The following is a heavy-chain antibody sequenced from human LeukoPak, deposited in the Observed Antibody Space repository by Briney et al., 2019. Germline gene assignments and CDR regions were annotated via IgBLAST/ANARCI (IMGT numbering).Heavy chain of an antibody. CDR2: VYTGGST. CDR3: AREGPQTTVTPYYFDY. D-gene: IGHD4-17*01. J-gene: IGHJ4*02. V-gene: IGHV3-53*01. CDR1: GFTVSSNY. Sequence: PGGSLRLSCAASGFTVSSNYMNWVRQAPGKGLGWVSVVYTGGSTSYADSVKGRFTISRDNSKNTVYLQMNSLRAEDTAVYYCAREGPQTTVTPYYFDYWGQGTLVTVSS.